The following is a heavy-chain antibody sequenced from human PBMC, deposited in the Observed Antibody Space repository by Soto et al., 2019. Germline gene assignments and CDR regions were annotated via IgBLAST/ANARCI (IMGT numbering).Heavy chain of an antibody. J-gene: IGHJ4*02. CDR1: GFTFSSYW. V-gene: IGHV3-74*01. CDR2: INSDGSST. CDR3: ARDGGYFDY. Sequence: EVQLVEFGGGLAQPGGSLRLSCAASGFTFSSYWMYWVRQAPGEGLVWVSRINSDGSSTTYADSVKGRFTVSRDNAKDTLYLHMNSLRAEDTAVYYCARDGGYFDYRGQGILVTVSS. D-gene: IGHD3-10*01.